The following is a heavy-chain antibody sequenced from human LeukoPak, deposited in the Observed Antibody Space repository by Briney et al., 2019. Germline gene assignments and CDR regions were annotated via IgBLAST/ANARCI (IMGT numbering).Heavy chain of an antibody. CDR3: ARVGSSWYRGYYFDY. D-gene: IGHD6-13*01. J-gene: IGHJ4*02. V-gene: IGHV1-2*02. Sequence: GASVKVSCKASGYTFTAHYIHWVRQAPGQGLEWMGWVHPISGDTNYQGRVTMTRDTSITTAYMDLSRLASDDTAVYYCARVGSSWYRGYYFDYWGQGTLVTVSS. CDR1: GYTFTAHY. CDR2: VHPISGDT.